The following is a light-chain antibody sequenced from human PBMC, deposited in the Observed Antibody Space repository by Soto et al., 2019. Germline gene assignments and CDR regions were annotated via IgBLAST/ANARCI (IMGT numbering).Light chain of an antibody. Sequence: QSALTQPRSVSGSPGQSVTISCTGTSSDVGGHDYVSWYRQHPGKAPQVLISDGSKRPSGVPDRFSGSKSGNTASLTISGLQAEDDADYYCCSYAGSYTLVFGTGTKLTVL. J-gene: IGLJ1*01. CDR2: DGS. CDR1: SSDVGGHDY. V-gene: IGLV2-11*01. CDR3: CSYAGSYTLV.